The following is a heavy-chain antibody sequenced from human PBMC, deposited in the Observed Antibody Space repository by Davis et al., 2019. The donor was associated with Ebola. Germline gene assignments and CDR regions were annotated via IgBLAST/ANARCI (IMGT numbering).Heavy chain of an antibody. CDR1: GGSISSSSYY. CDR3: ASGSQPPNNYFDY. D-gene: IGHD2-8*01. J-gene: IGHJ4*02. CDR2: IYYSGST. V-gene: IGHV4-39*01. Sequence: SETLSLTCTVSGGSISSSSYYWGWIRQPPGKGLEWIGSIYYSGSTYYNPSLKSRVTISVAPSKHQFALKLTSLTAADTAVYYCASGSQPPNNYFDYGGQGTLVTVSS.